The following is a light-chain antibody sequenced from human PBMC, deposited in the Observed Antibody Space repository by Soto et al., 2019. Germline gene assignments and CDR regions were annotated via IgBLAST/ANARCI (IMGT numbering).Light chain of an antibody. CDR1: SSDVGGYDY. CDR3: SSYTGGNPSYV. V-gene: IGLV2-8*01. CDR2: EVT. Sequence: QSALAHPPSPSGAPGQSVTISCTGTSSDVGGYDYVSWYQQHPGKAPKLMIYEVTIRPSGVSDRFSGSKSGNTASLTVSGLQAEDEADYYCSSYTGGNPSYVFGTGTKVTVL. J-gene: IGLJ1*01.